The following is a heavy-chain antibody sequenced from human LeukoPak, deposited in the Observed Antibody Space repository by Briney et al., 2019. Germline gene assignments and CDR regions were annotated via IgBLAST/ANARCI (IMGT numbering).Heavy chain of an antibody. J-gene: IGHJ4*02. V-gene: IGHV4-39*07. D-gene: IGHD2-15*01. CDR2: IYYSGST. Sequence: SETLSLTCTVSGGSISSSSYYWGWIRQPPGKGLEWIGSIYYSGSTYYNPSLKSRVTISVDTSKNQFSLKLSSVTAADTAVYYCARYCSGGSCYLTSQETWGQGTLVTVSS. CDR1: GGSISSSSYY. CDR3: ARYCSGGSCYLTSQET.